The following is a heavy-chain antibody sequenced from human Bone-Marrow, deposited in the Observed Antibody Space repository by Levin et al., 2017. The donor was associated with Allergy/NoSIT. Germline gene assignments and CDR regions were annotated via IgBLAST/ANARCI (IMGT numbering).Heavy chain of an antibody. V-gene: IGHV3-48*03. CDR1: GFTFSSYE. D-gene: IGHD2-21*02. CDR3: ARDKSSDGVTPDWYFDL. Sequence: LSLTCAASGFTFSSYEMNWVRQAPGKGLEWISYISSSGTTKYYADSVKGRFTISSKNSLYLQMNSLRAEDPAIYYCARDKSSDGVTPDWYFDLWGRGTLVTVSS. J-gene: IGHJ2*01. CDR2: ISSSGTTK.